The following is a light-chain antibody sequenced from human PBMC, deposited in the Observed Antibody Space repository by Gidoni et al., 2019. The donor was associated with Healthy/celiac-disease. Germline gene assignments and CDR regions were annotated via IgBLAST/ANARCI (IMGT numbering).Light chain of an antibody. CDR2: TAY. V-gene: IGKV1-5*03. Sequence: DIQMTQSPSPLSASVGDRGTITCRASQIISTWLAWYQQKPGKAPKLLIYTAYSLESGVPSRFSGSGSGTEFTLTIRSRQPDDFATDYCQQYNSYSRTFGQGTKVEIK. CDR1: QIISTW. CDR3: QQYNSYSRT. J-gene: IGKJ1*01.